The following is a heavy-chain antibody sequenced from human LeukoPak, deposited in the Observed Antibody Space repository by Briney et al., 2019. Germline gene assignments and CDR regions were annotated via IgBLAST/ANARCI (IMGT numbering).Heavy chain of an antibody. CDR2: TRYDGSNK. J-gene: IGHJ3*02. V-gene: IGHV3-30*02. D-gene: IGHD2-2*03. CDR1: GFTFSSYG. CDR3: ARDPLDISRWANAFDI. Sequence: GGSLRLSCAASGFTFSSYGMHWVRQAPGKGLEWVAFTRYDGSNKYYADSVKGRFTISRDNSKNTLYLQMNGLRPEDTAVYYCARDPLDISRWANAFDIWGQGTMVTVSS.